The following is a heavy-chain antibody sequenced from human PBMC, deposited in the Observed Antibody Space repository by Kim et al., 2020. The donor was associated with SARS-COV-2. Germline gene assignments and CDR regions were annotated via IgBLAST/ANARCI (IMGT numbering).Heavy chain of an antibody. CDR1: GGSFSGYY. J-gene: IGHJ6*02. CDR2: INHSGST. V-gene: IGHV4-34*01. Sequence: SETLSLTCAVYGGSFSGYYWSWIRQPPGKGLEWIGEINHSGSTNYNPSLKSRVTISVDTSKNQFSLKLSSVTAADTAVYYCARGRRRVGPMWDYYYGMDVWGQGTTVTVSS. CDR3: ARGRRRVGPMWDYYYGMDV. D-gene: IGHD1-26*01.